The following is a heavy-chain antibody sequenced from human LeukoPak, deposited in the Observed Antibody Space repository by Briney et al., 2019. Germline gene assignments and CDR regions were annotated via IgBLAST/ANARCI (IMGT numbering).Heavy chain of an antibody. D-gene: IGHD1-1*01. Sequence: GESLKISCKGSGYSFTSYWIGWVRQMPGKGLEGMGIIFPGDSDTRYCPSFQGQVTISADKYVSTAYLQWNSLKASDTAMYYCARQYNWNDGGEDAFDIWGQGTMVTVSS. CDR3: ARQYNWNDGGEDAFDI. CDR1: GYSFTSYW. CDR2: IFPGDSDT. V-gene: IGHV5-51*01. J-gene: IGHJ3*02.